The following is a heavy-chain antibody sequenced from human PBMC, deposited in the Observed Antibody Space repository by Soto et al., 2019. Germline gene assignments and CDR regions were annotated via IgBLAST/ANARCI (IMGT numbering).Heavy chain of an antibody. CDR2: IIAYNGNT. J-gene: IGHJ6*02. Sequence: ASVKVSCKASGYFFTYYGFNWVRQAPGQGLEWMGWIIAYNGNTNYAQKLQGRVTMTTDTSTSTAYMELRSLRSDDTAVYYCAREDVVVTGAPSDGMDVWGQGTTVTVS. CDR3: AREDVVVTGAPSDGMDV. CDR1: GYFFTYYG. D-gene: IGHD2-21*01. V-gene: IGHV1-18*01.